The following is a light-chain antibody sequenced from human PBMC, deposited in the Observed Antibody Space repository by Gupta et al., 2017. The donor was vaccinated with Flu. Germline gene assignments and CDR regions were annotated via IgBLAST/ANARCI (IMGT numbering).Light chain of an antibody. CDR3: QHRSNWPPLT. CDR1: QSISNY. CDR2: DAS. V-gene: IGKV3-11*01. J-gene: IGKJ4*01. Sequence: EIVFTQSSGTLSLSSGERATLPCRAGQSISNYLAWYQQKPGQAPRLLIYDASNRAAGIPARFSGSGSGTDFTLTISSLEPEDFAFYYCQHRSNWPPLTFGGGTRVEIK.